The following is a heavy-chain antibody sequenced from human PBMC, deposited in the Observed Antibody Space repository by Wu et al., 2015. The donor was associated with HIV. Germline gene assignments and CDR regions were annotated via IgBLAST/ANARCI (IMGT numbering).Heavy chain of an antibody. V-gene: IGHV1-69*12. CDR3: ARDSRGTTVTTGYAFDI. Sequence: QVQLVQSGAEVKKPGSSVKVSCKASGGTFSSYAISWVRQAPGQGLEWMGGIIPIFGTANYAQKFQGRVTITADESTSTAYMELSSLRSEDTAVYYCARDSRGTTVTTGYAFDIWGQGTMVTVSS. D-gene: IGHD4-17*01. J-gene: IGHJ3*02. CDR2: IIPIFGTA. CDR1: GGTFSSYA.